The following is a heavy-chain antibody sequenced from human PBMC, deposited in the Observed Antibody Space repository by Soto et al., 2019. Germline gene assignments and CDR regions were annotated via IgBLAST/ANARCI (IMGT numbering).Heavy chain of an antibody. J-gene: IGHJ4*02. V-gene: IGHV4-4*02. D-gene: IGHD3-10*01. Sequence: QVQLQESGPGLVKPSGTLSLTCAVSGGSISSSNWWSWVRQPPGKGLEWIGEIYHSGNTNYNPSPKSRVTMAVDKYRNQFSLKLRSVTAADTAVYYCARRWGEGRVDYWGQGTMVTVSS. CDR3: ARRWGEGRVDY. CDR2: IYHSGNT. CDR1: GGSISSSNW.